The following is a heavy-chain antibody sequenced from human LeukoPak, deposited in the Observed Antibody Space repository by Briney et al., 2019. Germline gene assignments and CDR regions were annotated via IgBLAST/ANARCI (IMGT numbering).Heavy chain of an antibody. Sequence: GSLRLSCAASGFTFSSYWMHWVRQVPGKGLMWVSRLNSDGSSTTYADSVKGRFTISRDNAKNTLYLHMNSPGAEDTAVYYCARSSSYGGYPDYWGQGTLVTVSS. J-gene: IGHJ4*02. V-gene: IGHV3-74*01. CDR3: ARSSSYGGYPDY. CDR2: LNSDGSST. CDR1: GFTFSSYW. D-gene: IGHD4-23*01.